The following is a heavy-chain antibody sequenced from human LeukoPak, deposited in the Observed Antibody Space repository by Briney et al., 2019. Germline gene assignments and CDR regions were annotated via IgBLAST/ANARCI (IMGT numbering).Heavy chain of an antibody. D-gene: IGHD6-13*01. J-gene: IGHJ5*02. CDR1: DGTFRGYY. CDR2: INHSGTT. V-gene: IGHV4-34*09. Sequence: PSETLSLTCAVSDGTFRGYYWTWIRQPPGKGLEWIGEINHSGTTYYNPSLKSRVTISVDTSKNQFSLKLSSVTAADTAVYYCARERLYSSSWYGVDPWGQGTLVTVSS. CDR3: ARERLYSSSWYGVDP.